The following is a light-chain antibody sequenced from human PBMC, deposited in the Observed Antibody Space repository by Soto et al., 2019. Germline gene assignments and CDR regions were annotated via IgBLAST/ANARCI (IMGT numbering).Light chain of an antibody. J-gene: IGKJ1*01. CDR1: QSISNR. CDR2: DAS. V-gene: IGKV1-5*01. Sequence: DIQMTQSPSTLSASVGDRVTITCRASQSISNRLAWYQQKPGKAPKVLIYDASTLERGVPSRFSGSGSGTEFILTISSLQPDDFATYYCQHYGVVWAFGQGTKVDIK. CDR3: QHYGVVWA.